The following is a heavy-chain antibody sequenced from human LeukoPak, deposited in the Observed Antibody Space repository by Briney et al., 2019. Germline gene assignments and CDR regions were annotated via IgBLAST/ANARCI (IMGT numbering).Heavy chain of an antibody. V-gene: IGHV1-18*01. D-gene: IGHD6-19*01. CDR1: GYTFTSYG. J-gene: IGHJ4*02. CDR3: ARRGYSSGWYAFDY. Sequence: ASVKVSCKASGYTFTSYGISWVRQAPGQGLEWMGWISAYNGNTNYAQKLQGRVTMTPDTSTSTAYMELRSLRSDDTAVYYCARRGYSSGWYAFDYWGQGTLVTVSS. CDR2: ISAYNGNT.